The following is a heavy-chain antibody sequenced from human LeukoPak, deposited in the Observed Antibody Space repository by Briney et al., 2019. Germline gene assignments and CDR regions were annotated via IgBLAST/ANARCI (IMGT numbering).Heavy chain of an antibody. CDR3: ARDPFEYSSSSYFDY. Sequence: ASVKVSCKASGGTFSSYAISWVRQAPGQGLEWMGGIIPILGTATYAQKFQGRVTITADESTSTAYMELSSLRSEDTAVYYCARDPFEYSSSSYFDYWGQGTLVTVSS. CDR1: GGTFSSYA. J-gene: IGHJ4*02. CDR2: IIPILGTA. D-gene: IGHD6-6*01. V-gene: IGHV1-69*13.